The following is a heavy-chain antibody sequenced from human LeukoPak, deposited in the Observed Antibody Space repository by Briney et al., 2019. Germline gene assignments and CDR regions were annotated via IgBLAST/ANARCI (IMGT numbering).Heavy chain of an antibody. CDR3: ALGLLLDY. CDR1: GGSISSSSYY. J-gene: IGHJ4*02. V-gene: IGHV4-39*01. D-gene: IGHD3-22*01. CDR2: IYYSGST. Sequence: PSETLSLTCTVSGGSISSSSYYWGWIRQPPGKGLEWMGSIYYSGSTYYTPSLKSRVTISVDTSKNQFSLKLSSVTAADTAVYYCALGLLLDYWGQGTLVTVSS.